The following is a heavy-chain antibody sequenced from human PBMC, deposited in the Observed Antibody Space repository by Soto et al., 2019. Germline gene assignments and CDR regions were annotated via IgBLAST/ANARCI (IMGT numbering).Heavy chain of an antibody. CDR1: GFSISSYY. V-gene: IGHV4-59*08. J-gene: IGHJ5*02. CDR3: ARHARYYDILTGYSTLSWFDP. CDR2: IYYSGST. Sequence: SETLSLTCTFSGFSISSYYWSWIRQPPGKGLEWIGYIYYSGSTNYNPSLKSRVTISVDTSKNQFSLKLSSVIAADTAVYYCARHARYYDILTGYSTLSWFDPWGQGTLVTVSS. D-gene: IGHD3-9*01.